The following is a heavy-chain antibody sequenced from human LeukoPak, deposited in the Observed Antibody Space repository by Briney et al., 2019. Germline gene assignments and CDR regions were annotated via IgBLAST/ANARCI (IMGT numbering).Heavy chain of an antibody. CDR3: ARVSRITIHSDY. CDR1: GFTFSSYA. CDR2: ISYDGSNK. J-gene: IGHJ4*02. D-gene: IGHD3-10*01. V-gene: IGHV3-30*04. Sequence: GGSLRLSCAASGFTFSSYAMHWVRQAPGKGLEWVAVISYDGSNKYYADSAKGRFTISRDNSKNTLYLQMNSLRAEDTAVYYCARVSRITIHSDYWGQGTLVTVSS.